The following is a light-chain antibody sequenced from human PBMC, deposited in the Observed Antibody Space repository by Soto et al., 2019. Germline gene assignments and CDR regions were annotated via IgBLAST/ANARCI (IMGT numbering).Light chain of an antibody. V-gene: IGKV1-16*02. CDR2: AAS. Sequence: DIQMTQSPSSLSASVGDRVTITCRASQDISNYLTWIQQKPGKAPKSMIYAASSLQSGVPSKFSRSGSCTDFALTISSLKPEDFAVYYCQQYKSYPHAFGGGIKVEIK. CDR1: QDISNY. CDR3: QQYKSYPHA. J-gene: IGKJ4*01.